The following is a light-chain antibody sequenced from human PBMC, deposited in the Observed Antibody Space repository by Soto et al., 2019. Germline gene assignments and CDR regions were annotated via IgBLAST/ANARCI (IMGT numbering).Light chain of an antibody. CDR3: SAYTNIGTLV. CDR1: RDDVGGYNY. Sequence: QSALTQPASVSGSPGQSITISCTGTRDDVGGYNYVSWYQQYPGKAPKLMIYEVSYRPSGVSNRFSGSRSGHMDSLSISGLQAEDEADYYCSAYTNIGTLVFGGGTKLTVL. J-gene: IGLJ3*02. CDR2: EVS. V-gene: IGLV2-14*01.